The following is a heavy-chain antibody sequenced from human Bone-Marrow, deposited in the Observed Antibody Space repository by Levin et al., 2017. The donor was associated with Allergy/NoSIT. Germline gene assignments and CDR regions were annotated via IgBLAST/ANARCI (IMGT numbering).Heavy chain of an antibody. Sequence: SVKVSCKASGGTFSSYAISWVRQAPGQGLEWMGGIIPIFGTANYAQKFQGRVTITADESTSTAYMELSSLRSEDTAVYYCARFGGYSYGRSWFDPWGQGTLVTVSS. V-gene: IGHV1-69*13. CDR1: GGTFSSYA. CDR3: ARFGGYSYGRSWFDP. CDR2: IIPIFGTA. D-gene: IGHD5-18*01. J-gene: IGHJ5*02.